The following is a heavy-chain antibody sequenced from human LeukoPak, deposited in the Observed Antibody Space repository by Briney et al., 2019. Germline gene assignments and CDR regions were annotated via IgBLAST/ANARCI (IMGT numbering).Heavy chain of an antibody. CDR1: GYTFNTYG. V-gene: IGHV1-18*01. Sequence: ASVKVSCKASGYTFNTYGISWVRQAPGQGLEWMGWISAYNGNTNYAQMLQGRVTMTTDTSTSTAYMELRSLRSDDTAVYYCARDYSGDSDYYFDYWGQGTLVTVSS. D-gene: IGHD1-26*01. CDR3: ARDYSGDSDYYFDY. CDR2: ISAYNGNT. J-gene: IGHJ4*02.